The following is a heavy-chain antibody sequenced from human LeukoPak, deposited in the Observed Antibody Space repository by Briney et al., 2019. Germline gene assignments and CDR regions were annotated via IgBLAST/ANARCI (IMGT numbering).Heavy chain of an antibody. V-gene: IGHV4-61*02. D-gene: IGHD3-10*01. CDR3: AREVARRGVDY. CDR1: GGSISSGSYY. J-gene: IGHJ4*02. Sequence: SETLSLTCTVSGGSISSGSYYWSWIRQPAGTGLEWIGRIYTSGSTNYNPSLKSRVTISVDTSKNQFSLKLSSVTAADTAVYYCAREVARRGVDYWGQGTLVTVSS. CDR2: IYTSGST.